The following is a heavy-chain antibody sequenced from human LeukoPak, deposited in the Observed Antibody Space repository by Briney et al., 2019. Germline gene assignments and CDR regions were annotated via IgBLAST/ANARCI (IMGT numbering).Heavy chain of an antibody. CDR2: INSDGSSI. Sequence: GGSLRPSCAASGVTLSSYWMHWVRQAPGMGLVWVSRINSDGSSISYADSVKGRFTISRDNAKNTPYLQMNSLRVEDTAVYYCARDPVSGVWIWGQGTMITVSS. V-gene: IGHV3-74*01. CDR3: ARDPVSGVWI. J-gene: IGHJ3*02. D-gene: IGHD2-21*01. CDR1: GVTLSSYW.